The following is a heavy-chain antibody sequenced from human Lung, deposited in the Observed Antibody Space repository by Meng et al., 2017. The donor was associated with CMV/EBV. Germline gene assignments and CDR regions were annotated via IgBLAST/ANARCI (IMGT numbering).Heavy chain of an antibody. CDR3: ARGRVSYSSSSSLNY. Sequence: QVRLVQSGGEVKRPGASVKVSCKHSGYTFKRYAITWVRQAPGQGLEWMGWINPYNGNTDHAQNLQARLTMTTDTSTSTVYMELGSLRSDDTAVYYCARGRVSYSSSSSLNYWGQGTLVTVSS. D-gene: IGHD6-6*01. V-gene: IGHV1-18*01. CDR2: INPYNGNT. CDR1: GYTFKRYA. J-gene: IGHJ4*02.